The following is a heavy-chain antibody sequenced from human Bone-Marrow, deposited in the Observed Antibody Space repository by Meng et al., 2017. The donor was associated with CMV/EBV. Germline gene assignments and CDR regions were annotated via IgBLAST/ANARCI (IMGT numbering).Heavy chain of an antibody. CDR3: AIDAATVGTHPPDY. CDR1: GFTFSSYW. CDR2: INQDGSVR. J-gene: IGHJ4*02. Sequence: GESLKISCAASGFTFSSYWMHWVRQAPGKGLEWVANINQDGSVRDYVDSVKGRFTISRDNSKNTLYLQMNNLTAEDTALYYCAIDAATVGTHPPDYWGQGTLVTVSS. V-gene: IGHV3-7*01. D-gene: IGHD4-23*01.